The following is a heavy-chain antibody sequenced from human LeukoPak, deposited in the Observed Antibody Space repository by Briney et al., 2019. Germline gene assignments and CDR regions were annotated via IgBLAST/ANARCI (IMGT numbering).Heavy chain of an antibody. CDR2: ISSSSSYI. CDR1: GFTFSSYS. D-gene: IGHD3-3*01. Sequence: GGSLRLSCAASGFTFSSYSMNWVRQAPGKGLEWVSSISSSSSYIYYADSVKGRFTISRDNSKNTLYLQMNSLRAEDTAVYYCVREVKHDFWSGTFNSYYYMDVWGKGTTDTVS. CDR3: VREVKHDFWSGTFNSYYYMDV. J-gene: IGHJ6*03. V-gene: IGHV3-21*04.